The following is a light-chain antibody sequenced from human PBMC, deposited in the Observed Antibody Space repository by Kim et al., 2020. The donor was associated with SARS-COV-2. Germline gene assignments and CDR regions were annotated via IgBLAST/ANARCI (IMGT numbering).Light chain of an antibody. Sequence: PGKTASITCGGNNIGSKSVQWYQQKPGQAPVLVIYYDSVRPSGIPERFSGSNSGNTATLTNSRVEAGDEADYYCQVWDTSSDPHVVFGGGTQLTVL. CDR2: YDS. V-gene: IGLV3-21*04. J-gene: IGLJ2*01. CDR3: QVWDTSSDPHVV. CDR1: NIGSKS.